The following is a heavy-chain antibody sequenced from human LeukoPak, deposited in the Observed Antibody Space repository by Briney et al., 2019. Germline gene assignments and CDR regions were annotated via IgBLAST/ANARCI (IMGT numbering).Heavy chain of an antibody. V-gene: IGHV4-31*03. CDR2: IYYSGST. D-gene: IGHD3-10*01. CDR3: AGSVTSRVVLDY. Sequence: SQTLSLTCTVSGGSISSGGYYWSWIPQHPGKGLEWIGYIYYSGSTYYNPSLKSRVAISVDTSKNQFSLKLSSVTAADTAIYYCAGSVTSRVVLDYWGQGTLVTVSS. CDR1: GGSISSGGYY. J-gene: IGHJ4*02.